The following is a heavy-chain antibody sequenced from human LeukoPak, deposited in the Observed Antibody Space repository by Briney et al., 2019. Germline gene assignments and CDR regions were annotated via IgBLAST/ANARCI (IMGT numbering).Heavy chain of an antibody. D-gene: IGHD3-10*01. V-gene: IGHV3-21*05. J-gene: IGHJ6*02. CDR1: GFTFSRYS. CDR3: ARGSGSYSGGMDV. Sequence: GGSLRLSCAASGFTFSRYSMNWVRQAPGKGLEWVSHISSRSSDTYYADSVKGRFTISRDNAKNSLYLQMNSLRAEDTAVYYCARGSGSYSGGMDVWGQGTTVTVSS. CDR2: ISSRSSDT.